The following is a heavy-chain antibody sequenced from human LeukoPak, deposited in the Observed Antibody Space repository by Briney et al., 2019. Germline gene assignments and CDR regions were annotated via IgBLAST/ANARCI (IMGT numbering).Heavy chain of an antibody. V-gene: IGHV1-69*05. Sequence: GSSVKVSCKASGGTFSSYAISWVRQAPGQGLEWMGGIIPIFGTANYAQKFQGRVTITTDESTSTAYMELNSLRSEDTAVYYCARGATVTTFELDYWGQGTLVTVSS. D-gene: IGHD4-17*01. J-gene: IGHJ4*02. CDR2: IIPIFGTA. CDR1: GGTFSSYA. CDR3: ARGATVTTFELDY.